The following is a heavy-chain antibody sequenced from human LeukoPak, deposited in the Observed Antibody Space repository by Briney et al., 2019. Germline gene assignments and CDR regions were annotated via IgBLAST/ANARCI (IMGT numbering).Heavy chain of an antibody. CDR3: ARLYSSGWYYFDY. V-gene: IGHV3-53*01. D-gene: IGHD6-19*01. CDR2: IYSGGST. CDR1: GFTVSSNY. J-gene: IGHJ4*02. Sequence: GGSLRLSCAASGFTVSSNYMSWVRQAPGKGLEWASVIYSGGSTYYADSVKGRFTISRDNSKNTLYLQMNSLRAEDTAVYYCARLYSSGWYYFDYWGQGTLVTVSS.